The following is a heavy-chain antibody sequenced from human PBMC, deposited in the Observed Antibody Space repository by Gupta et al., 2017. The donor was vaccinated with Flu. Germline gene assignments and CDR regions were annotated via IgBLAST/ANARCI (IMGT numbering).Heavy chain of an antibody. CDR2: INTDGSTA. Sequence: EVQLVESGGGSVQPGGSLRLSCVVSGFTFSNYWMYWVRQAPGKGLVWVSRINTDGSTAQYADYVKGRFTISRDNAKSTVYLQMNSLRVEDTAVYYCARSHSAGYWGQGTLVTVSS. CDR3: ARSHSAGY. J-gene: IGHJ4*02. CDR1: GFTFSNYW. D-gene: IGHD6-13*01. V-gene: IGHV3-74*01.